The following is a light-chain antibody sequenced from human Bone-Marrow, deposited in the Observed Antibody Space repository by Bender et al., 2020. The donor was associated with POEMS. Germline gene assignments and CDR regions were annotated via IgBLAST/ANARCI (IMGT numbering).Light chain of an antibody. CDR2: DVS. V-gene: IGLV2-14*03. CDR1: SSDVGGNYF. Sequence: QSALTQPASVSGSPGQSITISCTGTSSDVGGNYFVSWYQHHPGRAPKLMIYDVSNRPSGVPNRFSGSKSGNTASLTISGLQAEDEADYYCCSYAGSSIWVFGGGTKLTVL. CDR3: CSYAGSSIWV. J-gene: IGLJ3*02.